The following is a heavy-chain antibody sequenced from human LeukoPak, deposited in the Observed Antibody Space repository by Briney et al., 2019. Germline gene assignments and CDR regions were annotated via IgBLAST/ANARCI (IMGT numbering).Heavy chain of an antibody. CDR1: GGSISSSNW. Sequence: PSETLSLTCAVSGGSISSSNWWSWVRQPPGKGLEWIGEIYHSGSTNYNPSLKSRVTISVDKSKNQFSLKLSSVTAADTAVYYCARVADCSSTSCYFDYWGQGTLVTVSS. D-gene: IGHD2-2*01. CDR2: IYHSGST. CDR3: ARVADCSSTSCYFDY. V-gene: IGHV4-4*02. J-gene: IGHJ4*02.